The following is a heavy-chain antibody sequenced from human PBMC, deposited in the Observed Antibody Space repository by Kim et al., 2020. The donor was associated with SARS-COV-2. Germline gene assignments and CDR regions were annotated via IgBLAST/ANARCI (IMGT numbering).Heavy chain of an antibody. J-gene: IGHJ2*01. V-gene: IGHV4-34*01. CDR3: ARGGYSSSWYGAHWYFDL. Sequence: LKSRLTMSVDTSKNQFSRKLSSVTAADTAVYYCARGGYSSSWYGAHWYFDLWGRGTLVTVSS. D-gene: IGHD6-13*01.